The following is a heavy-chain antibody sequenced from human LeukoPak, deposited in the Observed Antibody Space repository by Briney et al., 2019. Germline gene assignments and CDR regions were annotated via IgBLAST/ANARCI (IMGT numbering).Heavy chain of an antibody. D-gene: IGHD6-19*01. CDR3: AGDKTTGGWYEFDY. CDR2: ISNDGDT. J-gene: IGHJ4*02. Sequence: PGGSLRLPCAASGFTVSSNYMSWVRQGPGKGLECVLVISNDGDTYYADSVKGRFTISRDTSKNTVSLQMNSLRAEDTAVYYCAGDKTTGGWYEFDYWGQGTLVTVSS. CDR1: GFTVSSNY. V-gene: IGHV3-53*01.